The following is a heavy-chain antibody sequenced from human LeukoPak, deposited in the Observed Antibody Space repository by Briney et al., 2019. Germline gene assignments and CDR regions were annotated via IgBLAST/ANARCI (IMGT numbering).Heavy chain of an antibody. CDR1: GGSISGNSYY. V-gene: IGHV4-39*01. Sequence: PSETLSLTCTVSGGSISGNSYYWGWIRQPPGKGLEWIGNIFHTGSTYYNPSLKSRVIISVDTSKNQFSLKLNSVTAADTAVYYCATFHYYYGMDVWGQGTTVTVSS. CDR2: IFHTGST. J-gene: IGHJ6*02. CDR3: ATFHYYYGMDV. D-gene: IGHD2/OR15-2a*01.